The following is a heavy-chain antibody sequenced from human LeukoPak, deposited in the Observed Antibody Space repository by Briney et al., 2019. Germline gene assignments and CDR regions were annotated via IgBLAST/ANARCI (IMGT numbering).Heavy chain of an antibody. CDR3: AKGVGRGYCGSTSCYWYFDY. J-gene: IGHJ4*02. Sequence: GGSLRLSCAASGFTFSSYAMSWVRQAPGKGLEWVSAISGSGGSTYYADSVKGRFTISRDNSKNTLYLQMNSLRAEDTAVYYCAKGVGRGYCGSTSCYWYFDYWGQGTLVTVSS. CDR2: ISGSGGST. CDR1: GFTFSSYA. V-gene: IGHV3-23*01. D-gene: IGHD2-2*01.